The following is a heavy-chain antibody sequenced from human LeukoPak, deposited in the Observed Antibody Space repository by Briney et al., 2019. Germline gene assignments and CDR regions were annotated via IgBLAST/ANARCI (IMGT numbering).Heavy chain of an antibody. CDR3: ARVEVGATTLDYYYMDV. Sequence: SSETLSLTCAVYGGSFTGYYWSWIRRPPGKGLEWIGEINHSGSTNYNPSLKSRVTMSVDTSKNQFSLKLSSVTAADTAVYYCARVEVGATTLDYYYMDVWGKGTTVTVSS. D-gene: IGHD1-26*01. J-gene: IGHJ6*03. CDR2: INHSGST. CDR1: GGSFTGYY. V-gene: IGHV4-34*01.